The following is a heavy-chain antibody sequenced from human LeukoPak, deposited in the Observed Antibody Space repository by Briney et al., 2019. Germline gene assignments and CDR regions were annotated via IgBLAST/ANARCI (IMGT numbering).Heavy chain of an antibody. CDR2: ISGSGGST. CDR1: AFTFRSYA. D-gene: IGHD5-18*01. CDR3: AKGAASRGYTCVAN. V-gene: IGHV3-23*01. J-gene: IGHJ4*02. Sequence: GGSLRLSCAASAFTFRSYAMIWVRQAPGKGLEWVSGISGSGGSTYYSDSAKGRFTISRDNSNNTLYLQMNSLRAEDTAVYYCAKGAASRGYTCVANWGQGTLVTASS.